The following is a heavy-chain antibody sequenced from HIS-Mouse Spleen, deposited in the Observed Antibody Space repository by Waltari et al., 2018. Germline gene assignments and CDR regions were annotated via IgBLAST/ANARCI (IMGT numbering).Heavy chain of an antibody. CDR3: ARKRTASGWFDP. V-gene: IGHV4-39*01. Sequence: QLQLQESGPGLVKPSETLSLTRTVPGRYISSSSYYWGWIRQPPGKGLEWIGSIYYSGSTYYNPSLKSRVTISVDTSKNQFSLKLSSVTAADTAVYYCARKRTASGWFDPWGQGTLVTVSS. D-gene: IGHD2-21*02. J-gene: IGHJ5*02. CDR1: GRYISSSSYY. CDR2: IYYSGST.